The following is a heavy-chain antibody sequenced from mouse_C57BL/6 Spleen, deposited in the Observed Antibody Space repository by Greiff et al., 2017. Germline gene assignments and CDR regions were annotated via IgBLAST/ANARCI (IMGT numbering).Heavy chain of an antibody. CDR3: ARGGDSSGYEDY. D-gene: IGHD3-2*02. V-gene: IGHV1-50*01. Sequence: VQLKQPGAELVKPGASVKLSCKASGYTFTSYWMQWVKQRPGQGLEWIGEIDPSDSYTNYNQKFKGKATLTVDSSSSTAYMQLSSLTSEDSAVYYCARGGDSSGYEDYWGQGTTLTVYS. CDR1: GYTFTSYW. CDR2: IDPSDSYT. J-gene: IGHJ2*01.